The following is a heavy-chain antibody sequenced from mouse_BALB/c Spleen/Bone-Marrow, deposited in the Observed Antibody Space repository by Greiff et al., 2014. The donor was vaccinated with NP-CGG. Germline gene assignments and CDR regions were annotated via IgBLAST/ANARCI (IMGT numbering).Heavy chain of an antibody. CDR1: GYAFTNYL. D-gene: IGHD4-1*01. Sequence: QVQLQQSGAELVRPGTSVKVSYKASGYAFTNYLIEWVKQRPGQGLEWIGVINPGSGGTNYNEKFKGKATLTADKSSSTAYMQLSSLTSDDSAVYFCARELGVFAYWGQGTLVTVSA. V-gene: IGHV1-54*01. J-gene: IGHJ3*01. CDR2: INPGSGGT. CDR3: ARELGVFAY.